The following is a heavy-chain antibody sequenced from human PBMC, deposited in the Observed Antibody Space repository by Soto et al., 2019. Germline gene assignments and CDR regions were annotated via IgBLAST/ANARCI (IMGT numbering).Heavy chain of an antibody. CDR3: ARVQHPAYFDY. V-gene: IGHV4-59*08. CDR2: IYYSGST. Sequence: SEPLSLTCTLPGCPISSYYWSWFRQTTGKGLEWIGYIYYSGSTNENPSLESRITTKPDTSKNQFSQHMSSVTAEDTAVYYCARVQHPAYFDYWGQGTPVTAPQ. J-gene: IGHJ4*02. CDR1: GCPISSYY.